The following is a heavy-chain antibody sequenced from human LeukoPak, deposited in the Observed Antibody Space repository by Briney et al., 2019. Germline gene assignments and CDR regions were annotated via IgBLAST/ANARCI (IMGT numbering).Heavy chain of an antibody. CDR2: IKQDGSEK. J-gene: IGHJ4*02. CDR3: AKTATWELLSFDY. D-gene: IGHD1-26*01. Sequence: GGSLRLSCAASGFTFSSYWMSWVRQAPGKGLEWVANIKQDGSEKYYVDSVKGRFTISRDNAKNSLYLQMNSLRAEDTAVYYCAKTATWELLSFDYWGQGTLVTVSS. V-gene: IGHV3-7*01. CDR1: GFTFSSYW.